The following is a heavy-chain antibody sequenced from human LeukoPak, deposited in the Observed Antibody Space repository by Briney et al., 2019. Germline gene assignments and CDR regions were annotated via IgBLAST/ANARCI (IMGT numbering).Heavy chain of an antibody. CDR1: GFTFGNYW. Sequence: GGFLRLSCAASGFTFGNYWMSWVRQAPGKGLEWVANIKQDGSDKYYVDSVTGRFTISRDNAKNSLYLQMNNLRAEDTAVYYCARWATSFDLWGQGTLVTVSS. CDR2: IKQDGSDK. J-gene: IGHJ4*02. V-gene: IGHV3-7*01. CDR3: ARWATSFDL. D-gene: IGHD6-6*01.